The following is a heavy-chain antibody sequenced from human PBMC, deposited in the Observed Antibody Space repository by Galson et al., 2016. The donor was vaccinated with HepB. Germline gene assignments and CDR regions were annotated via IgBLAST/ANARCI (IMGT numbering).Heavy chain of an antibody. D-gene: IGHD6-19*01. CDR1: GFSVTTTGVG. CDR3: AHRGSGWYRFDN. Sequence: PALVKPTQTLTLTCAFSGFSVTTTGVGVGWVRQPPGKALEWLALIYWDDNERYNPSLKSRLTLTKDASKNQVVLTMTNMDPVDSATYYCAHRGSGWYRFDNWGQGILVAVSS. J-gene: IGHJ4*02. V-gene: IGHV2-5*02. CDR2: IYWDDNE.